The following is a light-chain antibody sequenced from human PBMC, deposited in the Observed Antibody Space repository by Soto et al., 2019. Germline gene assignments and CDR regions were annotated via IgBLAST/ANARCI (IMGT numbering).Light chain of an antibody. Sequence: SVLTQPASVSGSPGQSITISCTGTSSDVGGYNYVSWYQQHPGKAPKLMVYEVTNRPSGVSNRFSGSKSANTASLTISGLQAEDEADYYCSSYASSSALVFGTGTKVTVL. CDR2: EVT. CDR3: SSYASSSALV. CDR1: SSDVGGYNY. J-gene: IGLJ1*01. V-gene: IGLV2-14*01.